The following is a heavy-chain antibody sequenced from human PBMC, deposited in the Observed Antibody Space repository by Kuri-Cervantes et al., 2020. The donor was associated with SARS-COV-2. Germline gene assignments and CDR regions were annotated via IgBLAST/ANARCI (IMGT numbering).Heavy chain of an antibody. J-gene: IGHJ4*02. V-gene: IGHV4-59*12. CDR3: ARRHYGFWSGYYHDY. CDR1: GGSISSYY. D-gene: IGHD3-3*01. CDR2: IYYSGST. Sequence: SETLSLTCTVSGGSISSYYWSWIRQPPGKGLEWIGYIYYSGSTNYNPSLKSRVTISVGTSKNQFSLKLSSVTAADTAVYYCARRHYGFWSGYYHDYWGQGTLVTVSS.